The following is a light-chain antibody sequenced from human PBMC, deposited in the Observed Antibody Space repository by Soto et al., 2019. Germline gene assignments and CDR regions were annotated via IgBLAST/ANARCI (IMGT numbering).Light chain of an antibody. J-gene: IGKJ1*01. CDR1: QSVSSSY. V-gene: IGKV3-20*01. CDR2: GAS. Sequence: IVLTQSPGTLSLSPVERATLSCRASQSVSSSYLAWYQQKPGQAPRPLIYGASSRAIGIPDRFSGSGSGTDFTLTISRLEPEDFAVYYCQQYGSSPWTFGQGTKVEIK. CDR3: QQYGSSPWT.